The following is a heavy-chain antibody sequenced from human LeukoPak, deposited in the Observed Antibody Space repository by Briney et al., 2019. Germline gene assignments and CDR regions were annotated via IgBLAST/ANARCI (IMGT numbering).Heavy chain of an antibody. V-gene: IGHV3-43*02. D-gene: IGHD5-12*01. Sequence: PGGSLRLSCAASGFTFDDYAMHWVRQAPGKGLEWVSLISGDGGSTYYADSVKGRFTISRDNSKNSLYLQMNSLRTEDTALYYCAKDWSGYDWGAFDIWGQGTMVAVSS. CDR1: GFTFDDYA. J-gene: IGHJ3*02. CDR2: ISGDGGST. CDR3: AKDWSGYDWGAFDI.